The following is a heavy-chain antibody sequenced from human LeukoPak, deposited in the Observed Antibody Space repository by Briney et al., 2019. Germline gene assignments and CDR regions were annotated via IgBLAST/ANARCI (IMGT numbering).Heavy chain of an antibody. CDR1: GYTFTSYG. V-gene: IGHV1-18*01. CDR3: ARARGSVEMAT. CDR2: ISAYNGNT. D-gene: IGHD5-24*01. J-gene: IGHJ4*02. Sequence: GASVKVSCKASGYTFTSYGISWVRQAPGQGLEWMGWISAYNGNTNYARKLQGRVTMTTDTSTSTAYMELSRLRSDDTAVYYCARARGSVEMATWGQGTLVTVSS.